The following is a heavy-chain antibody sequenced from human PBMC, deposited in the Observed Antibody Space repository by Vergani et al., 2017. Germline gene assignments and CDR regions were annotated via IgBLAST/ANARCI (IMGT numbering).Heavy chain of an antibody. Sequence: QVQLVESGGGVVQPGRSLRLSCAASGFTFSSYAMHWVRQAPGKGLEWVAVISYDGSNKYYADSVKGRFTISRDNCKNTLYLQMNSLRAEDTAGYYCARDATTGDYGGNSGEDYWGQGTLVTVSS. CDR3: ARDATTGDYGGNSGEDY. CDR2: ISYDGSNK. CDR1: GFTFSSYA. J-gene: IGHJ4*02. V-gene: IGHV3-30-3*01. D-gene: IGHD4-23*01.